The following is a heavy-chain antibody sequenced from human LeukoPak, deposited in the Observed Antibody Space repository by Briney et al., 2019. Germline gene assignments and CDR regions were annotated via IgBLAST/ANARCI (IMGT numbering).Heavy chain of an antibody. V-gene: IGHV1-69*06. J-gene: IGHJ5*02. Sequence: GASVKVSCKASGYTFTSYAISWVRQAPGQGLEWMGGIIPIFGTANYAQKFQGRVTITADKSTSTAYMELSSLRSEDTAVYYCARLIAAAGPDMGWFDPWGQGTLVTVSS. CDR3: ARLIAAAGPDMGWFDP. D-gene: IGHD6-13*01. CDR1: GYTFTSYA. CDR2: IIPIFGTA.